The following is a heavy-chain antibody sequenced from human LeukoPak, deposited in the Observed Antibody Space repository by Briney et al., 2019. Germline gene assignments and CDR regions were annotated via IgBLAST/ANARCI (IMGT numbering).Heavy chain of an antibody. CDR2: IIPIFGTA. CDR3: ARDRPPLDYYGSGREAFDI. D-gene: IGHD3-10*01. V-gene: IGHV1-69*05. Sequence: SVKVSCKASGGTFSSYAISWVRQAPGQGLEWMGGIIPIFGTANYAQKFQGRVTITTDESTSTAYMELSSLRSEDTAVYYCARDRPPLDYYGSGREAFDIWGQGTMVTVSS. J-gene: IGHJ3*02. CDR1: GGTFSSYA.